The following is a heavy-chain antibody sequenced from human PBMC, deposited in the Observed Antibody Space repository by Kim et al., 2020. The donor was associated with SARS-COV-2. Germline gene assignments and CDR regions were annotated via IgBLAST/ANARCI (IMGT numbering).Heavy chain of an antibody. Sequence: GGSLRLSCAASGFTFSTYWMHWVRQAPGKGLVWVSRINSDGSTTTYADSVKGRFTVSRDNAKNTLFLQMNSLRGEDTAVYYCAREWQQLGALNDYWGQGTLVTVSS. CDR2: INSDGSTT. D-gene: IGHD6-13*01. CDR3: AREWQQLGALNDY. V-gene: IGHV3-74*01. J-gene: IGHJ4*02. CDR1: GFTFSTYW.